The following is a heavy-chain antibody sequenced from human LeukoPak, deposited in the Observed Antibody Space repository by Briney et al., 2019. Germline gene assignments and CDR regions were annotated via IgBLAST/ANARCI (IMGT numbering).Heavy chain of an antibody. CDR1: GFTFSNYD. J-gene: IGHJ4*02. V-gene: IGHV3-23*01. CDR2: ISRSDAST. D-gene: IGHD1-7*01. Sequence: RSGGSLKLSCAASGFTFSNYDMGWVRRAPGKGLEWVSAISRSDASTYYADSVKGRFTISRDNSKNTLYLQMNSLRAEDTAVYYCAKRTSENYYFDYWGQGTLVTVSS. CDR3: AKRTSENYYFDY.